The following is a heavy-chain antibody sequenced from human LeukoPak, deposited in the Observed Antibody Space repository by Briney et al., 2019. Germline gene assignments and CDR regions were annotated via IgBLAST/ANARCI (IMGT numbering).Heavy chain of an antibody. CDR1: GYTFTDRY. V-gene: IGHV1-2*02. CDR2: INPNSDAT. CDR3: ARAGYYFDSSIYYRAFFDY. J-gene: IGHJ4*02. Sequence: ASVKVSCKASGYTFTDRYIYWVRQAPGQGFEWMGWINPNSDATNSAQKFQDRVTMTGDTSISTAYMEPNSLRSDDTAVYYCARAGYYFDSSIYYRAFFDYWGQGTLVTVSS. D-gene: IGHD3-22*01.